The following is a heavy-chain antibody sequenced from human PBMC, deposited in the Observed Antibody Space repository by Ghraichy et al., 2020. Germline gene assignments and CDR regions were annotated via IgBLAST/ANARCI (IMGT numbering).Heavy chain of an antibody. Sequence: LTCAASGFTFSSYGMHWVRQAPGKGLEWVAVIWYDGSNKYYADSVKGRFTISRDNSKNTLYLQMNSLRAEDTAVYYCARGDVLRYFQRPYYYYGMDVWGQGTTVTVSS. D-gene: IGHD3-9*01. J-gene: IGHJ6*02. V-gene: IGHV3-33*08. CDR1: GFTFSSYG. CDR3: ARGDVLRYFQRPYYYYGMDV. CDR2: IWYDGSNK.